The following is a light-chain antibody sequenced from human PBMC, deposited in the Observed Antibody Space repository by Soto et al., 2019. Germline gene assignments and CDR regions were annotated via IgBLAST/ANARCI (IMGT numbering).Light chain of an antibody. CDR1: QSVSSSY. CDR3: QQYGSSPRT. Sequence: EIVLTQSPGALSLSPGERATLSCRASQSVSSSYFAWYQQKPGQAPRLVIYGASSRATGIPDRFSGSGSGTDCTLTISRLEPEDLAVDDCQQYGSSPRTCGKGTKVEIK. CDR2: GAS. J-gene: IGKJ1*01. V-gene: IGKV3-20*01.